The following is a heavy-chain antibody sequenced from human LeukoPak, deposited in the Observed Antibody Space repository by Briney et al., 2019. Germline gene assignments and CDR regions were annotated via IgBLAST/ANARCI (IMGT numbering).Heavy chain of an antibody. CDR3: AREPVEISGWRLDY. CDR2: ISYDGSNK. Sequence: GRSLRLSCAASGFTFSSYAMHWVRQAPGKGLEWVAVISYDGSNKYYADSVKGRFTISRDNSKNTLYLQMNSLRAEDTAVYYCAREPVEISGWRLDYWGQGTLVTVSS. D-gene: IGHD6-19*01. V-gene: IGHV3-30-3*01. CDR1: GFTFSSYA. J-gene: IGHJ4*02.